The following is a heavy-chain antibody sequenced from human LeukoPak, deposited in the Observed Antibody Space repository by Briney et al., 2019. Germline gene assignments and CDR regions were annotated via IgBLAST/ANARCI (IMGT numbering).Heavy chain of an antibody. V-gene: IGHV4-59*08. CDR2: IHYSEST. D-gene: IGHD3-10*01. CDR1: GGSIRSYY. CDR3: ASRSGSFSDALDI. J-gene: IGHJ3*02. Sequence: SETLSLTCTVSGGSIRSYYWGWIRQPPGKGLERIGYIHYSESTKYNPSLKSRVTMSVDTSKNQFSLKLSSVTAADTAVYYCASRSGSFSDALDIWGQGTLVTVSS.